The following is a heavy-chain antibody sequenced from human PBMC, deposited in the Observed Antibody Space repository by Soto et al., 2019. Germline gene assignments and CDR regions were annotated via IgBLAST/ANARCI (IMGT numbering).Heavy chain of an antibody. CDR2: ISASGGST. Sequence: EVQLLESGGGLEQPGGSLRLSCAASGFTFDSFAMTWVRQAPGKGLEWVSAISASGGSTFYADSVKGRFTISRDSSKNTLYLQMNSVRAEDTAVYYCARGAVMPDSWGQGTLVTVSS. D-gene: IGHD6-19*01. CDR3: ARGAVMPDS. V-gene: IGHV3-23*01. CDR1: GFTFDSFA. J-gene: IGHJ4*02.